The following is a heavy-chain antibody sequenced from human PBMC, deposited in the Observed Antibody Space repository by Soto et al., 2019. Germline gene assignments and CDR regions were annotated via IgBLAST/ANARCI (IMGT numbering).Heavy chain of an antibody. Sequence: QVQLVESGGGVVQPGTSLRLSCVVSGFTLSNTGVHWVRQAPGKGLEWVAMISHDGFSQHYVDSVRGRFTISRDHSKNTLYLQMDSLRPEDTSVYYCAKDWGSSGWFNWFDSWGQGTLVIVSS. V-gene: IGHV3-30*18. CDR1: GFTLSNTG. D-gene: IGHD6-13*01. J-gene: IGHJ5*01. CDR2: ISHDGFSQ. CDR3: AKDWGSSGWFNWFDS.